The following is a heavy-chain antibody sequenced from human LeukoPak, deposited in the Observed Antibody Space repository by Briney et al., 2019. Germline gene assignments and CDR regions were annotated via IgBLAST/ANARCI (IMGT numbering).Heavy chain of an antibody. V-gene: IGHV4-59*12. Sequence: SETLSLTCTVSGGSISSYYWSWIRQPPGKGLEWIGYIYYSGSTNYNPSLKSRVTISVDTSKNQFSLKLSSVTAADTAVYYCAREVLRYFDWLFSDFDYWGQGTLVTVSS. J-gene: IGHJ4*02. D-gene: IGHD3-9*01. CDR2: IYYSGST. CDR1: GGSISSYY. CDR3: AREVLRYFDWLFSDFDY.